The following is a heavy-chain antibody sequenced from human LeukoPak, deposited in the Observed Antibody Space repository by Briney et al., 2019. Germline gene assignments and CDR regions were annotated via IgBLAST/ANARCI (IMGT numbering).Heavy chain of an antibody. D-gene: IGHD5-12*01. CDR1: GYTFTSYG. CDR3: EREGRLRSLFLGYGMDV. J-gene: IGHJ6*02. V-gene: IGHV1-18*01. Sequence: ASVKVSCKASGYTFTSYGISWVRQAPGQGLEWMGWISAYNGNTNYAQKLQGRVTMTTDTSTSTAYMELRSLRSDDTAVYYCEREGRLRSLFLGYGMDVWGQGTTVTVSS. CDR2: ISAYNGNT.